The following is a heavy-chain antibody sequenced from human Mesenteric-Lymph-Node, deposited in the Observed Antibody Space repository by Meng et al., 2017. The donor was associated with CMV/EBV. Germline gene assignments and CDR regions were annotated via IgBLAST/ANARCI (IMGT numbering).Heavy chain of an antibody. D-gene: IGHD3-9*01. V-gene: IGHV5-51*01. CDR2: IYPGDSDT. CDR3: AFFFKQKTAYDILTGYYSSPTYFDY. Sequence: GGVRQMPGKGLEWMWIIYPGDSDTRYSPSFQGQVTISADKSISTAYLQWSSLKASDTAMYYCAFFFKQKTAYDILTGYYSSPTYFDYWGQGTLVTVSS. J-gene: IGHJ4*02.